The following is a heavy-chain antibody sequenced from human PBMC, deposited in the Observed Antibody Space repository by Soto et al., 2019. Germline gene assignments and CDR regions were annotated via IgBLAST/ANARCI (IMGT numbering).Heavy chain of an antibody. Sequence: QVQLVESGGGVVQPGRSLRLSCAASGFTFSSYAMHWVRQAPGKGLEWVAVISYDGSNKYYADSVKGRFTISRDNSKNTLYLQMNSLRAEDTAVYYCARTWRPYYYYGMDVW. D-gene: IGHD3-3*01. V-gene: IGHV3-30-3*01. CDR1: GFTFSSYA. CDR3: ARTWRPYYYYGMDV. J-gene: IGHJ6*01. CDR2: ISYDGSNK.